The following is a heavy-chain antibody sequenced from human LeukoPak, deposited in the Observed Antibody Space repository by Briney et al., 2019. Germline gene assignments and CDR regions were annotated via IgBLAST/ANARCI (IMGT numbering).Heavy chain of an antibody. D-gene: IGHD6-6*01. CDR2: ISGDSSNI. Sequence: KPGGSLRLSCAASGFTFSRHSMNWVRQAPEKGLEWVSSISGDSSNIYYADSVKGRFTISRDNSKNTLYLQMNSLRAEDTAVYYCATWSRAARPRVFDYWGQGTLVTVSS. V-gene: IGHV3-21*01. CDR1: GFTFSRHS. J-gene: IGHJ4*02. CDR3: ATWSRAARPRVFDY.